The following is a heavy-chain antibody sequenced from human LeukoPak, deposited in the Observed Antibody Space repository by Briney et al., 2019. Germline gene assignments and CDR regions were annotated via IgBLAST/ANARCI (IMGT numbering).Heavy chain of an antibody. CDR2: IYYSGST. J-gene: IGHJ4*02. V-gene: IGHV4-59*01. D-gene: IGHD6-19*01. CDR3: ARCSGWNYYFDY. CDR1: GGSISSYY. Sequence: PSETLSLTRTVSGGSISSYYWSWIRQPPGKGLEWIGYIYYSGSTNYNPSLKSRVTISVDTSKNQFSLKLSSVTAADTAVYYCARCSGWNYYFDYWGQGTLVTVSS.